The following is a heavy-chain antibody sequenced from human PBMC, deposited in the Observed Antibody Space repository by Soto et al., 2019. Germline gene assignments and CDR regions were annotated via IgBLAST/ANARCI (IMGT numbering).Heavy chain of an antibody. CDR1: GGSISSGGYY. V-gene: IGHV4-31*03. CDR3: ARAEPTTVTTFYFDY. D-gene: IGHD4-17*01. CDR2: IYYSGST. J-gene: IGHJ4*02. Sequence: QVQLQESGPGLVKPSQTLSLTCTVSGGSISSGGYYWSXIRQHPGKGLEWIGYIYYSGSTYYNPSLKSRVTISADTSKNQFSLKLSSVTAADTAVYYCARAEPTTVTTFYFDYWGQGTLVTVSS.